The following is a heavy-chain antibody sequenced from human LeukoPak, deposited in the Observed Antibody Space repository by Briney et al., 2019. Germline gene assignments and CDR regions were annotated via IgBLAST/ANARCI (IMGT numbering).Heavy chain of an antibody. CDR1: GGSISSYY. D-gene: IGHD6-19*01. V-gene: IGHV4-59*01. Sequence: SETLSLTCTVSGGSISSYYWSWIRQPPGKGLEWIGYIYYSGSTNYNPSLRSRVTISVDTSKNQFSLKLSSVTAADTAVYYCARTGYSSGWYFDYWGQGTLVTVSS. CDR2: IYYSGST. CDR3: ARTGYSSGWYFDY. J-gene: IGHJ4*02.